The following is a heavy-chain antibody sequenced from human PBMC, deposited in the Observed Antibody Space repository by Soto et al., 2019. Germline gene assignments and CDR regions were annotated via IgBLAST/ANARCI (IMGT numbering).Heavy chain of an antibody. J-gene: IGHJ3*02. CDR2: IYYSGST. D-gene: IGHD2-2*02. CDR1: GGSISSSSYY. V-gene: IGHV4-39*01. Sequence: PSETLSLTCTVSGGSISSSSYYWGRIRQPPGKGLEWIGSIYYSGSTYYNPSLKSRVTISVDTSKNQFSLKLCSVTAADTAVYYCARRLWDIVVVPAAIPWGAFDIWGQGTMVTVSS. CDR3: ARRLWDIVVVPAAIPWGAFDI.